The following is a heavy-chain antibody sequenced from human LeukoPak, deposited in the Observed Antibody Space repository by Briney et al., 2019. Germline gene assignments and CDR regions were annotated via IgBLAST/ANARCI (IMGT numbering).Heavy chain of an antibody. J-gene: IGHJ4*02. CDR1: GFTFSSYA. D-gene: IGHD3-3*01. CDR3: AKSWSGYYIWDY. V-gene: IGHV3-23*01. CDR2: ISGSGGTT. Sequence: GGSLRLSCAASGFTFSSYAMSWVRQAPGKGLEWVSAISGSGGTTYYADSVKGRFTISRDNSKNTLYLQMNSLRAEDTAVYYCAKSWSGYYIWDYWGQGTLVTVSS.